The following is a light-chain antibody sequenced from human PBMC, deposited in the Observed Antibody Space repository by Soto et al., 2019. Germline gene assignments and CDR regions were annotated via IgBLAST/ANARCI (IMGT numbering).Light chain of an antibody. Sequence: LTQPASLSGSPGQSITISCTGTSSDIGAYDYVSWFQQHPGKAPKLMISEVNNRPSGVSNRFSGSKSGNTAYLTISGLQVEDEAEYFCFSFTTTCTHVFGTGTKVTVL. CDR1: SSDIGAYDY. CDR3: FSFTTTCTHV. V-gene: IGLV2-14*01. CDR2: EVN. J-gene: IGLJ1*01.